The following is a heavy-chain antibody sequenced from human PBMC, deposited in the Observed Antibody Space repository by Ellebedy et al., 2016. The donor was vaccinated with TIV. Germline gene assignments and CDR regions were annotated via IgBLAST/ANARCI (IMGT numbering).Heavy chain of an antibody. Sequence: MPGGSLRLSCAASGFTFNSYSMNWIRQPPGKGLEWIGEITHSGSTNYNPSLKSRVTISVDTSKNQFSLRLSSVTAADTALYYCASGMGVRKMNAFDFWGQGTMVTVSS. CDR3: ASGMGVRKMNAFDF. V-gene: IGHV4-34*01. D-gene: IGHD2-21*01. J-gene: IGHJ3*01. CDR1: GFTFNSYS. CDR2: ITHSGST.